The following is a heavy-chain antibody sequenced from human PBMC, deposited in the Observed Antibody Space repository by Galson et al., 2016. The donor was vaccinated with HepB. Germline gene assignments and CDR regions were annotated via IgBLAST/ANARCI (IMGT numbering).Heavy chain of an antibody. J-gene: IGHJ4*02. V-gene: IGHV3-23*01. CDR3: AKGAAGGTYSALDY. CDR1: GFTFGSYA. D-gene: IGHD1-26*01. Sequence: SLRLSCAASGFTFGSYAMTWIRQAPGKGLEWVSSISSSGGTTYYTDSVKGRFTISRDGPESTLYVHMNRLRVEDTAVYYRAKGAAGGTYSALDYWGRGVLVTVSP. CDR2: ISSSGGTT.